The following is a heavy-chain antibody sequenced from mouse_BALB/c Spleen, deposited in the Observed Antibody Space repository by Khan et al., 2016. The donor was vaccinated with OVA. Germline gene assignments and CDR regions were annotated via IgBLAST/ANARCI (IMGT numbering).Heavy chain of an antibody. CDR3: AKNYASWFAY. CDR2: IYPGSGTT. J-gene: IGHJ3*01. CDR1: GYTFTDYV. D-gene: IGHD1-1*02. Sequence: QVQLKQSGPELMKPGASVNISCKASGYTFTDYVINWVKQRTGQGLEWIGEIYPGSGTTYYNEKFKGKATLTADKSSNTAYMQLSSLTSEDSAVYFCAKNYASWFAYWGQGTLVTVSA. V-gene: IGHV1-77*01.